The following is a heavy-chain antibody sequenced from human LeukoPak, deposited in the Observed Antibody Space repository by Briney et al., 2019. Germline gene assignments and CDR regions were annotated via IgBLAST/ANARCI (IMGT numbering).Heavy chain of an antibody. CDR1: GFTFSSYA. CDR2: ISGSGGST. J-gene: IGHJ4*02. CDR3: ARDGLLWFGERGAYGFDY. Sequence: GGSLRLSCAASGFTFSSYAMSWVRQAPGKGLEWVSAISGSGGSTYYADSVKGRFTISRDNSKNTLYLQMNSLRAEDTAVYYCARDGLLWFGERGAYGFDYWGQGTLVTVSS. V-gene: IGHV3-23*01. D-gene: IGHD3-10*01.